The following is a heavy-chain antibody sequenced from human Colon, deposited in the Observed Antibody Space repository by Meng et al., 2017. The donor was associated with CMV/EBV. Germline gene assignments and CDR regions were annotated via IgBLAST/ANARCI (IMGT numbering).Heavy chain of an antibody. CDR3: AREADYRGVLFAGGLNF. J-gene: IGHJ4*02. V-gene: IGHV3-30-3*01. CDR1: GFPFRDYQ. Sequence: SLKISCAASGFPFRDYQIHWVRQAPGKGLEWVALISYDASVKIYADSVKGRFTISRDNSNNTVYLQMNSLRGDDTAVYYCAREADYRGVLFAGGLNFWGQGALVTVSS. D-gene: IGHD3-16*01. CDR2: ISYDASVK.